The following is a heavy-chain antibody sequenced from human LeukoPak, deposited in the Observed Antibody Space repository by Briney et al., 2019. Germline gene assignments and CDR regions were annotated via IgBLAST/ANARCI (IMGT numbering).Heavy chain of an antibody. CDR1: GFTFSSYA. V-gene: IGHV3-30*04. CDR3: ARIGVGDY. Sequence: PGGSLRLSCAASGFTFSSYAMHWVRQAPGKGLEWVAVISYDGSNKYYADSVKGRFTISRDNSKNTLYLQMNSLRAEDTAVYYCARIGVGDYWGQGTLVTVSS. J-gene: IGHJ4*02. CDR2: ISYDGSNK. D-gene: IGHD1-26*01.